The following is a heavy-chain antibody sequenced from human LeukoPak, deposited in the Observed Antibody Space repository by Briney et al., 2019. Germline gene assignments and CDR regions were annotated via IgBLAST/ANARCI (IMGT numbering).Heavy chain of an antibody. Sequence: PPETLSLTCTVSGGSISSSSYYWSWIRQPAGKGLEWIGRIYTSGSTNYNPSLKSRVTMSVDTSKNQFSLKLSSVTAADTAVYYCARGALYDSSGYYVDAFDIWGQGTMVTVSS. CDR2: IYTSGST. V-gene: IGHV4-61*02. CDR1: GGSISSSSYY. J-gene: IGHJ3*02. CDR3: ARGALYDSSGYYVDAFDI. D-gene: IGHD3-22*01.